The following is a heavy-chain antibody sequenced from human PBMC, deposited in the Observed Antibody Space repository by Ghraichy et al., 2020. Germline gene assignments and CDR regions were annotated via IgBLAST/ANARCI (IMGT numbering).Heavy chain of an antibody. CDR2: IYYSGST. D-gene: IGHD5-12*01. Sequence: SETLSLTCTVSGGSISSSSYYWGWIRQPPGKGLEWIGSIYYSGSTYYNPSLKSRVTISVDTSKNQFSLKLSSVTAADTAVYYCARHSGGYDSGRFDYWGQGTLVTVSS. CDR3: ARHSGGYDSGRFDY. J-gene: IGHJ4*02. CDR1: GGSISSSSYY. V-gene: IGHV4-39*01.